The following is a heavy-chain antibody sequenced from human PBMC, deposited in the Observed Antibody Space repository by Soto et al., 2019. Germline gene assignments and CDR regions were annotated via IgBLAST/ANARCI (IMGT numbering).Heavy chain of an antibody. CDR2: ISSSSTYM. J-gene: IGHJ5*02. D-gene: IGHD4-4*01. CDR1: GFTFSSYT. V-gene: IGHV3-21*01. Sequence: VGSLRLSCAASGFTFSSYTTNWVRQAPGMGLEWVSSISSSSTYMYYADSVKGRFTISRDNAKNSLYLQMNSLRAEDTAIYYCARDLGVTTVTNPWFDPWGQGSLVTVSS. CDR3: ARDLGVTTVTNPWFDP.